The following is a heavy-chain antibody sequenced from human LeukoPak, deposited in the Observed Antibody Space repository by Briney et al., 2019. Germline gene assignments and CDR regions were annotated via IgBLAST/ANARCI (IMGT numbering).Heavy chain of an antibody. J-gene: IGHJ6*03. CDR1: GGTFSSYA. D-gene: IGHD2-2*01. Sequence: GASVKVSCKASGGTFSSYAISWVRQAPGQGLEWMGGIIPILGTSNYAQKFQGRVTITADASTSTAYMELSSLRSEDTAVYYCARGGSCSSTSCYYYYYMDVWGKGTTVTISS. V-gene: IGHV1-69*13. CDR3: ARGGSCSSTSCYYYYYMDV. CDR2: IIPILGTS.